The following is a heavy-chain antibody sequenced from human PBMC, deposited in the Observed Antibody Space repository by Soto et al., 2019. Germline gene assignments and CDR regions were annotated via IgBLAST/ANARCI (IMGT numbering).Heavy chain of an antibody. D-gene: IGHD6-25*01. J-gene: IGHJ6*02. CDR3: ARDVVAAAGRYSCYGMDV. CDR2: ISAYNGNT. V-gene: IGHV1-18*01. Sequence: QVQLVQSGAEVKKPGASVKVSCKASGYTFTSYGISWVRQAPGQGLEWMGWISAYNGNTNYAHKLQGRVTMTTDTSTSPAYMELRSLRSADTAVYYCARDVVAAAGRYSCYGMDVWGQGTTVTVSS. CDR1: GYTFTSYG.